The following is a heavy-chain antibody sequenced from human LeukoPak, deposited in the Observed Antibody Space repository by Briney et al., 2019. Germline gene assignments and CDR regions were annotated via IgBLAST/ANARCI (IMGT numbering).Heavy chain of an antibody. CDR3: AKIWLGRRRTVDLVSTGETDF. CDR2: IYSGGST. D-gene: IGHD5/OR15-5a*01. J-gene: IGHJ4*02. Sequence: PGGSLRLSCAASEFSVGSNYMTWVRQAPGKGLEWVSLIYSGGSTYYADSVKGRFTTSRDNSKNTLYLQMNSLRPEDTAVYYCAKIWLGRRRTVDLVSTGETDFWGQGTLVTVSS. CDR1: EFSVGSNY. V-gene: IGHV3-66*01.